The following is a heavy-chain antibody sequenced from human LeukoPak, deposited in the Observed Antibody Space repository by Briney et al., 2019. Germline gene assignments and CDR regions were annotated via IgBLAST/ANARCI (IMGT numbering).Heavy chain of an antibody. V-gene: IGHV4-30-2*01. J-gene: IGHJ5*02. CDR2: IYHSGST. D-gene: IGHD3/OR15-3a*01. CDR3: ARVHDFWTGGFDP. CDR1: GGSISSGGYS. Sequence: NPSETLSLTCAVSGGSISSGGYSWSWIRQPPGKGLEWIGYIYHSGSTYYNPSLKSRVTISVDRSKNQFSLKLSSVTAADTAVYYCARVHDFWTGGFDPWGQGTLVTVSS.